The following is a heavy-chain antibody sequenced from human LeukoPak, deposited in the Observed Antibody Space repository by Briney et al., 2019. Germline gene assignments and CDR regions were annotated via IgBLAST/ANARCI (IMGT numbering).Heavy chain of an antibody. CDR3: ARTWLGYYGMDV. Sequence: SETLSLTCTVSGGSISSYYWSWIRQPPGKGLEWIGYIYYSGSTNYNPSLKSRVTISVDTSKNQFSLKLSSVTAADTAVYYCARTWLGYYGMDVWGQGTTVTVSS. V-gene: IGHV4-59*08. D-gene: IGHD3-10*01. CDR1: GGSISSYY. J-gene: IGHJ6*02. CDR2: IYYSGST.